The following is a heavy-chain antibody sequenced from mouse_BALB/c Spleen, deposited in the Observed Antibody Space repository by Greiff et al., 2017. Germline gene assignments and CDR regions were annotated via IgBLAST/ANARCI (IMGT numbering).Heavy chain of an antibody. J-gene: IGHJ4*01. Sequence: VQLQESGAELVRPGSSVKISCKASGYAFSSYWMNWVKQRPGQGLEWIGQIYPGDGDTNYNGKFKGKATLTADKSSSTAYMQLSSLTSEDTAVYYCATLYYDAMDYWGQGTSVTVSS. CDR1: GYAFSSYW. V-gene: IGHV1-80*01. CDR3: ATLYYDAMDY. CDR2: IYPGDGDT.